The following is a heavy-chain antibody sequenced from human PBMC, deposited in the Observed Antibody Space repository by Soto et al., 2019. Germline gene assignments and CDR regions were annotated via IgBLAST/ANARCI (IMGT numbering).Heavy chain of an antibody. CDR2: IYYSGST. J-gene: IGHJ6*02. CDR1: GGSISSYY. Sequence: KASETLSLTCTVSGGSISSYYWSWIRQPPGKGLEWIGYIYYSGSTNYNPSLKSRVTISVDTSKNQFSLKLSSVTAADTAVYYCARWRGRCSSTSCYSDYYYYGMDVWGQGTTVTVSS. CDR3: ARWRGRCSSTSCYSDYYYYGMDV. D-gene: IGHD2-2*01. V-gene: IGHV4-59*01.